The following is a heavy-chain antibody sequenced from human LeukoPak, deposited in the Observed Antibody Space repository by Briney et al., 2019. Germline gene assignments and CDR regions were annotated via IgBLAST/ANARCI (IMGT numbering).Heavy chain of an antibody. CDR1: GFTFSSYA. CDR3: AKAGVPWGTGYFDY. V-gene: IGHV3-23*01. D-gene: IGHD1-1*01. Sequence: PGGSLGLSCAASGFTFSSYAMSWVRQAPGKGLEWVSGISGSGSSTYYADSVKGRFTISRDNSKNMMYLQMNSLRAEDTAVYYCAKAGVPWGTGYFDYWGQGTLVTVSS. CDR2: ISGSGSST. J-gene: IGHJ4*02.